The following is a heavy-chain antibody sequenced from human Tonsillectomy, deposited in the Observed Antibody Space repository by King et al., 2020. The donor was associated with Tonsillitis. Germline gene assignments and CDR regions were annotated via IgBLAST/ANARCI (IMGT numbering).Heavy chain of an antibody. V-gene: IGHV3-72*01. CDR1: GVTFSDYY. CDR3: ATERSAGGPDFDH. D-gene: IGHD2-8*02. Sequence: VQLVESGGGLVQPGGSLRLSCAASGVTFSDYYVNWVRQAPGKGLEWVGRNKNKADSYTTEYAASVKGRFTISRDESNNSLYLQMNSLKTEDTAVYYCATERSAGGPDFDHWGQGTLVTVSS. CDR2: NKNKADSYTT. J-gene: IGHJ4*02.